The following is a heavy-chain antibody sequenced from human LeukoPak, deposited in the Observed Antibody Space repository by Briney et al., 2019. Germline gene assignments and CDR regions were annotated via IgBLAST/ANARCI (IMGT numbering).Heavy chain of an antibody. J-gene: IGHJ3*02. Sequence: PGGSLRLSCAASGFTFSSYAMSWVRQAPGKGLEWVSAISGSGGSTYYADSVKGRFTISRDNSKNTLYLQMNSLRAEDTAVYYCAKKIVVVPAARNAFDIWGQGTVVTVSS. CDR3: AKKIVVVPAARNAFDI. D-gene: IGHD2-2*01. CDR1: GFTFSSYA. CDR2: ISGSGGST. V-gene: IGHV3-23*01.